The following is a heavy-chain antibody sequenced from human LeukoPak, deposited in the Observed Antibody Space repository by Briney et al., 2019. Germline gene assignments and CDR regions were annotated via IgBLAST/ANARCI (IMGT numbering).Heavy chain of an antibody. CDR2: IYTSGST. CDR3: ARGASSSSAIGYYYYYMDV. J-gene: IGHJ6*03. V-gene: IGHV4-61*02. D-gene: IGHD6-6*01. Sequence: SETLSLTCTVSGGSISSGSYYWSWIWQPAGKGLEWIGRIYTSGSTNYNPSLKSRVTISVDTSKNQFSLNLSSVTAADTAVYYCARGASSSSAIGYYYYYMDVWGKGTTVTVSS. CDR1: GGSISSGSYY.